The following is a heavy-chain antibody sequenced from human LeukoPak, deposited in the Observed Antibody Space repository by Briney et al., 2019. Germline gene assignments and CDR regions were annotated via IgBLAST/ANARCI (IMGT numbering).Heavy chain of an antibody. D-gene: IGHD3-10*01. Sequence: ASVKVSCKASGYTFSGFYIHWVRQAPGQGLEWMGWISAYNGNTKYAQKVQGRVTMTTDTSTSTAYMELRSLRSDDTAVYYCARDQTQIWFGEGLWYFDYWGQGTLVTVSS. CDR2: ISAYNGNT. CDR3: ARDQTQIWFGEGLWYFDY. J-gene: IGHJ4*02. V-gene: IGHV1-18*04. CDR1: GYTFSGFY.